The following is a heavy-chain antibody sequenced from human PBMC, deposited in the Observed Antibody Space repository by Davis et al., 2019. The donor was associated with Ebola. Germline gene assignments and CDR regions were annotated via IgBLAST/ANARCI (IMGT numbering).Heavy chain of an antibody. Sequence: GGSLRLSCAASGFIFSSYVMSWVRQAPGKGLEWVSTIGSGGADTYYADSVKGRFTISRDNSKNTLYLQMNSLRVEDTAIYYCARVRWTSGYYFDYWGQGTLVTVSS. CDR3: ARVRWTSGYYFDY. CDR2: IGSGGADT. CDR1: GFIFSSYV. D-gene: IGHD3-22*01. J-gene: IGHJ4*02. V-gene: IGHV3-23*01.